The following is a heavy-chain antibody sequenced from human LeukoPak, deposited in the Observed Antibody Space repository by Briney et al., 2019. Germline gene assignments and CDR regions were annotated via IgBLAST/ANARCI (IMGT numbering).Heavy chain of an antibody. D-gene: IGHD2-8*01. V-gene: IGHV3-23*01. Sequence: GSLRLSCAGSGFTFSSYAMSWVRQAPGKGLEWVSAISDTGATAYDADSVKGRFTISRDNSRSTLCLQMNSLRAEDTALYYCAKDTSIGRYCTNGVCSPFDYWGQGTLVTVSS. CDR3: AKDTSIGRYCTNGVCSPFDY. CDR2: ISDTGATA. J-gene: IGHJ4*02. CDR1: GFTFSSYA.